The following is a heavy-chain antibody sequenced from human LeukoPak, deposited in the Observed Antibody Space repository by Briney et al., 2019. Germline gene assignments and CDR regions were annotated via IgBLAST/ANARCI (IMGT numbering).Heavy chain of an antibody. CDR1: GFTFSDYY. J-gene: IGHJ4*02. CDR3: ARDREYYDILTGYYTH. Sequence: PGGSLRLSCAASGFTFSDYYMSWIRQAPGKGLKWVSCISSSGSTIYYADSVKGRFTISRDNAKNSLYLQMNSLRAEDTAVYYCARDREYYDILTGYYTHWGQGTLVTVSS. CDR2: ISSSGSTI. V-gene: IGHV3-11*01. D-gene: IGHD3-9*01.